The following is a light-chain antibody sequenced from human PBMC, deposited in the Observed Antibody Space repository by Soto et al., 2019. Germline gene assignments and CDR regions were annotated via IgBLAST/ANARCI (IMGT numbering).Light chain of an antibody. J-gene: IGKJ2*01. CDR3: QQFGSSLYT. Sequence: ETVLTQSPGTLSLSPGERATLSCRTSQSVSNSYLAWYQQKPGQAPRLLIYDASSRAPGIPDRFSGSGSGPKFPLTISRLEPEDFAVYYCQQFGSSLYTFGQGTKLEI. V-gene: IGKV3-20*01. CDR2: DAS. CDR1: QSVSNSY.